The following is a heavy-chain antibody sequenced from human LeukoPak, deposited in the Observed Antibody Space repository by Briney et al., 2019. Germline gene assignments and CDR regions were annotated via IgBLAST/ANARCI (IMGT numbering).Heavy chain of an antibody. CDR3: AKAGYTSSWPLDY. CDR2: ISYDESTT. Sequence: GGSLRLSCAASGFTFSSYEMNWVRQAPGKGLEWVAVISYDESTTYYADSVKGRFTISRDNSKNMLFLEMNSLRVEDTAVYYCAKAGYTSSWPLDYWGQGTQVTVSS. V-gene: IGHV3-30*18. D-gene: IGHD6-13*01. CDR1: GFTFSSYE. J-gene: IGHJ4*02.